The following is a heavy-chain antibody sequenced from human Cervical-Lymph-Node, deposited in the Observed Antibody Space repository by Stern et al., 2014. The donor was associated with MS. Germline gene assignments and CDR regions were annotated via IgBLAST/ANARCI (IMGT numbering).Heavy chain of an antibody. CDR1: GDTFKTLS. J-gene: IGHJ4*02. Sequence: VQLVESVAEVKKPGSSVKISCKASGDTFKTLSLNWMRQAPGPGFEWMGGIIPVFDSTNYAQKFQGRVTITADESTSTSYMELSSLTSEDTALYFCARGGEGYNFYDYWGQGTLVTVSS. V-gene: IGHV1-69*01. D-gene: IGHD5-24*01. CDR3: ARGGEGYNFYDY. CDR2: IIPVFDST.